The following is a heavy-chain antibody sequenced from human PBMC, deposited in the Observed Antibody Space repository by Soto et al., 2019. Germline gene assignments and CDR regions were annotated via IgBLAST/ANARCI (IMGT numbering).Heavy chain of an antibody. J-gene: IGHJ6*02. CDR3: AGGHDAVRQAGRRENHYYYRMDV. CDR1: GFTFSNYW. CDR2: IQEYGNGK. D-gene: IGHD6-19*01. Sequence: EVQLVESGGGLVQPGGSLTLSCAASGFTFSNYWMNWVRQAPGKGLEWVANIQEYGNGKNYVDSVKGRFTIFRDNAQNSMLLQINRLKTGGTGVDFWAGGHDAVRQAGRRENHYYYRMDVWGQGTTVTVSS. V-gene: IGHV3-7*03.